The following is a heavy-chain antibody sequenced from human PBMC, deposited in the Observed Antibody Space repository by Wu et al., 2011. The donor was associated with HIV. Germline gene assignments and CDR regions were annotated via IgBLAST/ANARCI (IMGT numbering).Heavy chain of an antibody. CDR1: GYTFINYA. J-gene: IGHJ2*01. D-gene: IGHD3-10*01. Sequence: QVQLVQSGAEVKKPGASVKVSCKASGYTFINYAISWVRQTPGQGLEWMGWISTDNGNTNYEQKFQGRVTMTADTSTSTAYMELRRLRSDDTAIYYCARDRPYYQASGSPRWYFDFWGRGTLVTVSS. V-gene: IGHV1-18*01. CDR2: ISTDNGNT. CDR3: ARDRPYYQASGSPRWYFDF.